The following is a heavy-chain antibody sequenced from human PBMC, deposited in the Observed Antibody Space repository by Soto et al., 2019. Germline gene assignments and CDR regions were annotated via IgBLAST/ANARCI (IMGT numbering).Heavy chain of an antibody. CDR2: IWYDGSNK. Sequence: QVQLVESGGGVVQPGRSLRLSCAASGFTFSSYGMHWVRQAPGKGLEWVAVIWYDGSNKYYADSVKGRFTMSRHNSKNTLYLQMNSLRAEDTAVYYCARDRGLRYFDWLSRGYFDYWGQGTLVTVSS. J-gene: IGHJ4*02. V-gene: IGHV3-33*01. CDR1: GFTFSSYG. D-gene: IGHD3-9*01. CDR3: ARDRGLRYFDWLSRGYFDY.